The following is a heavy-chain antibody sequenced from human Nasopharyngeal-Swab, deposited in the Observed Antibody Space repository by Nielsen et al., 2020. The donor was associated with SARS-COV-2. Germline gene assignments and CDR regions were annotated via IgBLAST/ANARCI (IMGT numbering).Heavy chain of an antibody. V-gene: IGHV3-33*06. CDR3: AKGGGCSSTSCYTGFDY. J-gene: IGHJ4*02. CDR1: GFTFSSYG. Sequence: GGSLRLSCAASGFTFSSYGMHWVRQAPGKGLEWVAVIWYDGSNKYYADSVKGRFTISRDNSKNTLYLQMNSLRAEDTAVYYCAKGGGCSSTSCYTGFDYWGQGTLVTVSS. D-gene: IGHD2-2*02. CDR2: IWYDGSNK.